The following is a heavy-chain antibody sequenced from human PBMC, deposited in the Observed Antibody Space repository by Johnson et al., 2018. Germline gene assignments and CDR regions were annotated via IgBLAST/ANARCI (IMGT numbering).Heavy chain of an antibody. CDR1: GGTFSSYA. CDR3: AKGPSTGWNYYSYGMDV. V-gene: IGHV1-69*01. J-gene: IGHJ6*02. Sequence: QVQLVESGAEAKKPGSSVKVSCKASGGTFSSYAISWVRQAPGQGLEWMGGIMPIFGTTKYAQKFQGRVTITADASTSTASMELSSLRSEDTAIYYCAKGPSTGWNYYSYGMDVWGQGTTVTVSS. D-gene: IGHD4-11*01. CDR2: IMPIFGTT.